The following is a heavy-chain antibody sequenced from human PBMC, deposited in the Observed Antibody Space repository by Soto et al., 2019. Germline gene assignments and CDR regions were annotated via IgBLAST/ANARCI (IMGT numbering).Heavy chain of an antibody. CDR3: ARRGTTVTDFDY. J-gene: IGHJ4*02. V-gene: IGHV1-3*01. CDR1: GYTFTSYA. D-gene: IGHD4-17*01. CDR2: INAGSGNT. Sequence: QVQLVQSGAEVKKPGASVKFSCKASGYTFTSYAMHWVRQAPGQRLEWMGWINAGSGNTKYSQKFQGRVTITRDTSASTAYMELSSLRSEDTAVYYCARRGTTVTDFDYWGQGTLVTVSS.